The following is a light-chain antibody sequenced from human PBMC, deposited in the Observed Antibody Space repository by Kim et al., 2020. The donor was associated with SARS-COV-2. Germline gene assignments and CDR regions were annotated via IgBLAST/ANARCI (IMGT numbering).Light chain of an antibody. Sequence: CVGNRVTITCRASQGISNYLAWYQQKPGKVPKLLIYAASTVQSGVPSRFSGSGSGTDFTLTISSLQPEDVATYYCQKYNSAPRITFGGGTKVDIK. CDR2: AAS. CDR3: QKYNSAPRIT. J-gene: IGKJ4*01. CDR1: QGISNY. V-gene: IGKV1-27*01.